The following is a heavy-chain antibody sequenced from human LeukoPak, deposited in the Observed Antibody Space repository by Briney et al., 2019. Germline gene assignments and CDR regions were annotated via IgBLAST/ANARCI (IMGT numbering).Heavy chain of an antibody. D-gene: IGHD3-3*01. CDR2: INHSGRT. J-gene: IGHJ6*03. CDR3: ARAWYDFWSGYGIYYMDV. CDR1: GGSFSGYY. V-gene: IGHV4-34*01. Sequence: SETLSLTCAVYGGSFSGYYWSWIRQPPGKGLEWIGEINHSGRTKYNPSLKSRVTISVDTSKNQFSLKLSSVTAADTAVYYCARAWYDFWSGYGIYYMDVWGKGTTVTVSS.